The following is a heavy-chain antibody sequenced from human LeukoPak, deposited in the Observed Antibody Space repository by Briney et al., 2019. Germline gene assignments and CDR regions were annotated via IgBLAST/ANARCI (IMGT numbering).Heavy chain of an antibody. CDR3: ARDLIYSSSLTPLYHYYGMDV. CDR2: INPHSGGT. J-gene: IGHJ6*02. D-gene: IGHD6-13*01. V-gene: IGHV1-2*02. Sequence: ASVKVSCKASGYTFTGYYMHWVRQAPGQALEWMGWINPHSGGTNYAQKCQGRVTMTRDTSISTAYMELSRLRSDDTAVYYCARDLIYSSSLTPLYHYYGMDVWGQGTTVTVSS. CDR1: GYTFTGYY.